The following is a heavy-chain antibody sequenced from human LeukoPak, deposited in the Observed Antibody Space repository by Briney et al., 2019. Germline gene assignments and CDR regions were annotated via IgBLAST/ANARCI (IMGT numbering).Heavy chain of an antibody. CDR3: AKRSGDWYYFDY. D-gene: IGHD3-9*01. V-gene: IGHV1-18*01. CDR1: GYTFTSYG. J-gene: IGHJ4*02. CDR2: ISTYNGDT. Sequence: ASVKVSCKASGYTFTSYGISWVRQAPGQGLEWMGWISTYNGDTNYAQKFQGRVTMTTDTSTGTAYMGLRNLISDDTAVYYCAKRSGDWYYFDYWGQGTLVTVSS.